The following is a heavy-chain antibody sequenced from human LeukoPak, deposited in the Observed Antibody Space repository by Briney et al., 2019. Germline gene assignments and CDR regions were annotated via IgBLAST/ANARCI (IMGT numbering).Heavy chain of an antibody. J-gene: IGHJ4*02. V-gene: IGHV4-59*01. Sequence: SETLSLTCTVSGGSIRSYYWNWIRQPPGKGLEWIGYIYYSGSTNYNPSLKSRVTISVDTSKNQFSLKLSSVTAADTAVYYCARESNGEMATPYFDYWGQGTLVTGSS. CDR2: IYYSGST. CDR1: GGSIRSYY. D-gene: IGHD5-24*01. CDR3: ARESNGEMATPYFDY.